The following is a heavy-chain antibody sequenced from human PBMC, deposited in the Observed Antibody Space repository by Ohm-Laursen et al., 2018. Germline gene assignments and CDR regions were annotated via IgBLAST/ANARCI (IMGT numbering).Heavy chain of an antibody. J-gene: IGHJ4*02. CDR3: ATSPHDIMSSKDY. D-gene: IGHD3-9*01. CDR2: LYYSGTT. CDR1: GLSISNSNW. V-gene: IGHV4-28*01. Sequence: SETLSLTCDVSGLSISNSNWWGWIRQPPGKGLEWVGYLYYSGTTYYNPSLKSRVTMSVDTSKNQFSVKLTSVTAVDTAVYYCATSPHDIMSSKDYWGRGTLVTVSS.